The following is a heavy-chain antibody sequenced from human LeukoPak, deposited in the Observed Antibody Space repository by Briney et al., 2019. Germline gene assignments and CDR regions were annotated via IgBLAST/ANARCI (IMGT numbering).Heavy chain of an antibody. V-gene: IGHV1-2*02. CDR3: ARDLGPSGWSNVDY. J-gene: IGHJ4*02. D-gene: IGHD6-19*01. CDR2: INPNSGGT. Sequence: ASVTVSFKASGYTFTVYYMHWVRQAPGQGLEWMGWINPNSGGTNYAQKLQGRVTITTDTSTSTAYMELRSLRSDDTAVYYCARDLGPSGWSNVDYWGQGTLVTVSS. CDR1: GYTFTVYY.